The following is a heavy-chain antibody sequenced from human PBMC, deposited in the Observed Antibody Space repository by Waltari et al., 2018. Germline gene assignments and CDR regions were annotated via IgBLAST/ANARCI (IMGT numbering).Heavy chain of an antibody. V-gene: IGHV4-38-2*01. D-gene: IGHD3-10*01. CDR3: ARGSEQTPNDAFDI. J-gene: IGHJ3*02. Sequence: QVQLQESGPGLVKPSETLSLTCAVSGYSITSDCYWGWIRQPPGKGPEWIGSIHHRGTSYSNPSLKSRVSMSVDTSQSQFSLKLSSMTAADTAIYYCARGSEQTPNDAFDIWGQGTMVTVSS. CDR2: IHHRGTS. CDR1: GYSITSDCY.